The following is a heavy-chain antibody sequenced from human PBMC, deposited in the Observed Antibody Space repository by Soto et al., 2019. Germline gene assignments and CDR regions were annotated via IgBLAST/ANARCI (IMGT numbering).Heavy chain of an antibody. D-gene: IGHD2-2*01. CDR3: ARAQGSSTSLEIYYYYYYGMDV. CDR1: VGTFSSYA. Sequence: QVQLVQSGAEVKKPGSSVKVSCKASVGTFSSYAISWVRQAPGQGLEWMGGIIHISDTTNYAQKLQGRVTITADESTSTAYMELSSLRSEDTAVYYCARAQGSSTSLEIYYYYYYGMDVWGQGTTVTVSS. V-gene: IGHV1-69*01. J-gene: IGHJ6*02. CDR2: IIHISDTT.